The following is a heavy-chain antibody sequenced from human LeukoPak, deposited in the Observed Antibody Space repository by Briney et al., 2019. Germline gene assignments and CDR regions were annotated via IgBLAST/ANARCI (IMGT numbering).Heavy chain of an antibody. D-gene: IGHD6-25*01. V-gene: IGHV4-34*01. CDR2: INHSGST. CDR1: GGSFSGYY. CDR3: ARSSGAYS. J-gene: IGHJ4*02. Sequence: SETQSLTCAVYGGSFSGYYWSWIRQPPGKGLEWIGEINHSGSTNYNPSLKSRVTISVDTSKNQFSLKLSSVTAADTAVYYCARSSGAYSWGQGTLVTVSS.